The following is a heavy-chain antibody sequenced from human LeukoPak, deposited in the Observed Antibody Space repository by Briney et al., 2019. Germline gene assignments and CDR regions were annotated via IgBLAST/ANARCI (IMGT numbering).Heavy chain of an antibody. J-gene: IGHJ3*02. CDR1: GGSISSSDYY. CDR3: ARTDYGDYGAFDI. Sequence: PSETLSLTCTVSGGSISSSDYYWSWIRQPPGRGLEWIGNIYRSGSTYYNPSLASRVTISRDTSRNEFSLKLSSVTAADTAVYYCARTDYGDYGAFDIWGQGTMVTVSS. CDR2: IYRSGST. V-gene: IGHV4-30-4*01. D-gene: IGHD4-17*01.